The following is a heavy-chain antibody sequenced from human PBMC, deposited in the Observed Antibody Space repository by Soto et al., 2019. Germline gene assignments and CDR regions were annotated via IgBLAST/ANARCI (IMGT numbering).Heavy chain of an antibody. CDR1: GGTFSSDT. D-gene: IGHD2-2*01. CDR2: IIPILGIA. J-gene: IGHJ4*02. Sequence: QVQLVQSGAEVKKPGSSVKVSCKASGGTFSSDTISWVRQAPGQGLEWMGRIIPILGIANYAQKFQGRVTITADKSTSTAYMERSSLRSEDTGVYYCASSYCSSTSCYARLDYWGQGTLVTVSS. CDR3: ASSYCSSTSCYARLDY. V-gene: IGHV1-69*02.